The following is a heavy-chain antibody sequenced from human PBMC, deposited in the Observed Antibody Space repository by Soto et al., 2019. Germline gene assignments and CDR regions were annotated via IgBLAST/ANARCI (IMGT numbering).Heavy chain of an antibody. J-gene: IGHJ4*02. CDR1: GFSLSNARMG. V-gene: IGHV2-26*01. CDR3: ARIAYCISTSCYFFDY. Sequence: QVTLKESGPVLVKPTETLTLTCTVSGFSLSNARMGVSWIRQPPGKALEWLAHIFSNDEKSYGTSLKSRLTISKDTSKSQVVLTMTNMDPVDTATYYCARIAYCISTSCYFFDYWGQGTLVTVSS. CDR2: IFSNDEK. D-gene: IGHD2-2*01.